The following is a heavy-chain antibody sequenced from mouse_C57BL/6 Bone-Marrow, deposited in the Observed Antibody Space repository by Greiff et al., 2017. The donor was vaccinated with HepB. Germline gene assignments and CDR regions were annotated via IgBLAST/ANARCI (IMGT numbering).Heavy chain of an antibody. CDR3: ARGGGHYAMDY. CDR2: IDPSDSET. CDR1: GYTFTSYW. V-gene: IGHV1-52*01. J-gene: IGHJ4*01. Sequence: VQLQQPGAELVRPGSSVKLSCKASGYTFTSYWMHWVKQRPIQGLEWIGNIDPSDSETHYNQKFKDKATLTVDKSSSTAYMQLSSLTSEDSAVYYCARGGGHYAMDYWGQGTSVTVSS.